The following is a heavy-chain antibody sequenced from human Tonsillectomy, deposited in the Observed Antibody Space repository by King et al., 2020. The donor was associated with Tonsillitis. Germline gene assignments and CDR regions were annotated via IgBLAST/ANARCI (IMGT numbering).Heavy chain of an antibody. CDR3: ATMVRGVIMWAWFDP. V-gene: IGHV5-10-1*03. D-gene: IGHD3-10*01. CDR1: GYSFTSYW. Sequence: VQLVESGAEVKKPGESLRISCKGSGYSFTSYWISWVRQMPGKGLEWMGRIDPSDSYTNYSPSFQGHVTISADKSISTAYLQWSSLKASYTARYYCATMVRGVIMWAWFDPWGQGTLVTVSS. J-gene: IGHJ5*02. CDR2: IDPSDSYT.